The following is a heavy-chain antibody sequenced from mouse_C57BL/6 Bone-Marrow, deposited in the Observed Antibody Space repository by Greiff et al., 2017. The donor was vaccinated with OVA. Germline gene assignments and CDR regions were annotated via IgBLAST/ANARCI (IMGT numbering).Heavy chain of an antibody. V-gene: IGHV14-4*01. J-gene: IGHJ1*03. Sequence: EVQLQQSGAELVRPGASVKLSCTASGFNIKDDYMHWVKQRPEQGLEWIGWIDPENGDTEYASKFQGKATITADTSSNTAYLQLSSLTSEDTAVYYYTTDYYGYFDVWGTGTTVTVSS. CDR1: GFNIKDDY. CDR2: IDPENGDT. CDR3: TTDYYGYFDV. D-gene: IGHD2-4*01.